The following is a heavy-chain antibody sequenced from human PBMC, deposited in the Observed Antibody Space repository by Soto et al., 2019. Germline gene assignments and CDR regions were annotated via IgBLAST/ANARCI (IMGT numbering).Heavy chain of an antibody. CDR2: ISSSGSTT. J-gene: IGHJ5*02. CDR1: GFTFSDYY. V-gene: IGHV3-11*01. Sequence: QVQLVESGGGLVEPGGSLRLSCAASGFTFSDYYMSWIRQAPGKGLEWVSYISSSGSTTYYADSVKGRFTVSRDSAKKSVFLQMNSLRAEDTAVYYCARGPRYCSTTSCRINNWFDPWGQEILVTVSS. CDR3: ARGPRYCSTTSCRINNWFDP. D-gene: IGHD2-2*01.